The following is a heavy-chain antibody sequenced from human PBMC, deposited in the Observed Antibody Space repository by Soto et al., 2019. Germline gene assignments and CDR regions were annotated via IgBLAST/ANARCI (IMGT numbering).Heavy chain of an antibody. CDR2: INHSGTI. D-gene: IGHD2-21*02. Sequence: SETLSLTCAVYGGSFSGYYWTWIRQPPGKGLEWIGEINHSGTINFNPSLESRLTISLDTSKKHFSLKLSSVTDADTAAYYCARADRTLVTSYSLDVWGQGTTVTVSS. CDR3: ARADRTLVTSYSLDV. CDR1: GGSFSGYY. V-gene: IGHV4-34*01. J-gene: IGHJ6*02.